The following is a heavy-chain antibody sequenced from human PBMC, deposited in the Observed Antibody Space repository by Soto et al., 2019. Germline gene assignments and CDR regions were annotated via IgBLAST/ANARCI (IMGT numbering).Heavy chain of an antibody. D-gene: IGHD6-13*01. CDR3: ARDRHGYSSSWYNYYYYGMDV. V-gene: IGHV3-30-3*01. Sequence: GGSLRLSCAASGFTFSSYAMTWVRQAPGKGLEWVSAISYNGSNKYYADSVKGRFTISRDNSKNTLYLQMNSLRAEDTAVYYCARDRHGYSSSWYNYYYYGMDVWGQGTTVTVSS. CDR1: GFTFSSYA. J-gene: IGHJ6*02. CDR2: ISYNGSNK.